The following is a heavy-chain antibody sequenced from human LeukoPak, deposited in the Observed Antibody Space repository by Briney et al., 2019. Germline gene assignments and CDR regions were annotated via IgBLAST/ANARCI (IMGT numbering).Heavy chain of an antibody. CDR1: GFTFGDYA. D-gene: IGHD3-10*01. CDR2: IRSKAYGGTT. Sequence: GGSLRLSCTGSGFTFGDYAMSWVRQAPGKGLEWVGFIRSKAYGGTTKYAASVKGRFTISRDDSESIAYLQMNSLEIEDTAVYYCSRNYVSGSYAFDIWGQGTMVTVSS. J-gene: IGHJ3*02. V-gene: IGHV3-49*04. CDR3: SRNYVSGSYAFDI.